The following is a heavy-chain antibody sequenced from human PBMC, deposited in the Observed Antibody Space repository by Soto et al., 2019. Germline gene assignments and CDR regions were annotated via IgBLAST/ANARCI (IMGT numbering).Heavy chain of an antibody. V-gene: IGHV3-23*01. Sequence: EVQLLESGGGLVQPGGSLRLSCAASGFTFSSYAMSWVRQAPGKGLEWVCAHSGNTKYAQILQGRLTLTTDTSTSTAYMELRSLTSDDTAVYYCARDSPYNDFWGDVMESYSYSMDVWGQGTTVTVSS. CDR3: ARDSPYNDFWGDVMESYSYSMDV. J-gene: IGHJ6*02. D-gene: IGHD3-3*01. CDR1: GFTFSSYA. CDR2: HSGNT.